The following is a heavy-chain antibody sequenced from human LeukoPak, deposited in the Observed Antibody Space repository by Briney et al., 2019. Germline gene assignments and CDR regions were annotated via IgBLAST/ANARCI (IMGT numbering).Heavy chain of an antibody. CDR2: IRSKTDGGTT. CDR3: TEWTDLYEY. CDR1: GFIFNNAW. V-gene: IGHV3-15*01. Sequence: GGSLRPSCAASGFIFNNAWMNWVRQAPGKGLEWLGRIRSKTDGGTTDEAAPVKGRCIISRDDSRDTLYLQMNSLRIEDTAVYYCTEWTDLYEYWGQGTLVTVSS. D-gene: IGHD2-8*01. J-gene: IGHJ4*02.